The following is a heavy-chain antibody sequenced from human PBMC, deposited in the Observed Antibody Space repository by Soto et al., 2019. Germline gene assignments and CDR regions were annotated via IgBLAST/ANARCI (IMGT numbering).Heavy chain of an antibody. Sequence: SETLSLTCAVYGGSFSGYYWSWIRQPPGKGLEWIGEINHSGSTNYNPSLKSRVTISVDTSKNQFSLKLSSVTAADTAVYYCAREYGSGWYVWFDPWGQGTLVTVSS. V-gene: IGHV4-34*01. D-gene: IGHD6-19*01. CDR2: INHSGST. J-gene: IGHJ5*02. CDR3: AREYGSGWYVWFDP. CDR1: GGSFSGYY.